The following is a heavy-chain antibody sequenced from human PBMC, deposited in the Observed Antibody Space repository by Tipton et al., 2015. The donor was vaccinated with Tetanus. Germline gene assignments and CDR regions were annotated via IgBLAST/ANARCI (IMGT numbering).Heavy chain of an antibody. Sequence: TLSLTCSVSNGSLTVGGYYWSWIRQHPGKGPEWLGYIFYIGTTYYNPSLQSRISISADTSKNQFSLRPTSVTAADTAVYYCARGQAGGSYGGSFDYWGQGVVATVSS. J-gene: IGHJ4*02. V-gene: IGHV4-31*03. D-gene: IGHD1-26*01. CDR2: IFYIGTT. CDR3: ARGQAGGSYGGSFDY. CDR1: NGSLTVGGYY.